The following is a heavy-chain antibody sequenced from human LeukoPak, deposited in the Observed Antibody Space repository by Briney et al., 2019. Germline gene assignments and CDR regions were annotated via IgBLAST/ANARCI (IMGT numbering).Heavy chain of an antibody. CDR3: ARAPSQWPLTNYWFDP. V-gene: IGHV4-59*01. Sequence: SDTLSLTCTVSGGSSSSFYWSWIQQPPGKGLEWIGYIYYSGSTNYNPSLKSRVTISVDTSKNQFSLKLSSVTAADTGVYYCARAPSQWPLTNYWFDPWGQGTLVTVSS. CDR2: IYYSGST. D-gene: IGHD6-19*01. J-gene: IGHJ5*02. CDR1: GGSSSSFY.